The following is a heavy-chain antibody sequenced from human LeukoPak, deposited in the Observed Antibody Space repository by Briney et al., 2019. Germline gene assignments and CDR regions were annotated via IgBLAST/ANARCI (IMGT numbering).Heavy chain of an antibody. D-gene: IGHD4-17*01. J-gene: IGHJ3*01. Sequence: GGSLRLSCAASGFTFNNYWMSWVRQAPGKGLQWVANIKEDGSAKFYVDSVKGRFTVSRDNTKNSLYLQMNSLRVEDTAVYYCARGDFSDNGDYVDAFDVWGQGTVVTVSS. V-gene: IGHV3-7*01. CDR1: GFTFNNYW. CDR2: IKEDGSAK. CDR3: ARGDFSDNGDYVDAFDV.